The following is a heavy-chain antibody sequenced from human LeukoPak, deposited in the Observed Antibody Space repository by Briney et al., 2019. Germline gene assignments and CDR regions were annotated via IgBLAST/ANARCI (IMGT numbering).Heavy chain of an antibody. V-gene: IGHV4-34*01. CDR2: INHGGGT. Sequence: SETLSLTCAVYGGSFSDYYWNWIRQPPGKGLEWIGEINHGGGTKYNPSLKSRATISVDTSKKQFSLNLSSVTAADTAVYYCARGEDGTGDYRPTYFDSWGQGMLVTASS. J-gene: IGHJ4*02. CDR1: GGSFSDYY. CDR3: ARGEDGTGDYRPTYFDS. D-gene: IGHD4-17*01.